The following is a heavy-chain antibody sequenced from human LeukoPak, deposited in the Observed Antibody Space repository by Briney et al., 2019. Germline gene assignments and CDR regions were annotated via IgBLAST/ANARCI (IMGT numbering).Heavy chain of an antibody. CDR3: AKDPLTPWEPAYYFDY. J-gene: IGHJ4*02. CDR1: GFTFSSYG. CDR2: ISYDGSNK. V-gene: IGHV3-30*18. Sequence: GGSLRLSCAASGFTFSSYGMHWVRQAPGKGLEWVAVISYDGSNKYYADSVKGRFTISRDNSKNTLYLQMNSLRAEDTAVYYCAKDPLTPWEPAYYFDYWGQGTLVTVSS. D-gene: IGHD1-26*01.